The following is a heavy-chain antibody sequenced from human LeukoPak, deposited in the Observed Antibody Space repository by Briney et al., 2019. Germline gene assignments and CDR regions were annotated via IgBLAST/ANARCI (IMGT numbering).Heavy chain of an antibody. Sequence: GASVKVSCKASGYTFTNYYIHWVRQAPGQGLECMGIINPSGGSTSYAQKFQGRVTMTRDMSTSTVYMELSSLRSEDTAVYYCARDRFGYSYGHPNYYYYYYMDVWGKGTTVTVSS. V-gene: IGHV1-46*01. CDR1: GYTFTNYY. CDR2: INPSGGST. CDR3: ARDRFGYSYGHPNYYYYYYMDV. D-gene: IGHD5-18*01. J-gene: IGHJ6*03.